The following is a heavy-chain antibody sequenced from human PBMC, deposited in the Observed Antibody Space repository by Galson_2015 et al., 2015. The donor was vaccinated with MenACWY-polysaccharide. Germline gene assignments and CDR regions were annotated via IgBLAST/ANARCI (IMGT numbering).Heavy chain of an antibody. J-gene: IGHJ6*02. V-gene: IGHV2-5*02. CDR2: IYWDDEK. CDR1: GFSLSTIGVG. CDR3: AYSYAPIDYWYYGLDV. D-gene: IGHD2-2*01. Sequence: PALVKPTQTLTLTCTFSGFSLSTIGVGVGWIRQPPGKAPEWLALIYWDDEKRYRPSLESRLTIAKDTSKKQVVLIMANMDPVDTATYYCAYSYAPIDYWYYGLDVWGQGTTVTVSS.